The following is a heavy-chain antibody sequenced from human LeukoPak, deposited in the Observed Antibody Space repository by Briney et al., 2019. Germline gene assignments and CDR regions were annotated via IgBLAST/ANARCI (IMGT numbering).Heavy chain of an antibody. Sequence: PGGSLRLSCVASGFTFSDAWMNWVRQAPGKGLEWVSIISGSGNYIYYADSVKGRFTISRDNAKNSLYLQMNSLRAEDTAVYYCAGDNYYYYCGMDVWGQGTTVTVSS. J-gene: IGHJ6*02. CDR1: GFTFSDAW. CDR3: AGDNYYYYCGMDV. CDR2: ISGSGNYI. V-gene: IGHV3-21*01.